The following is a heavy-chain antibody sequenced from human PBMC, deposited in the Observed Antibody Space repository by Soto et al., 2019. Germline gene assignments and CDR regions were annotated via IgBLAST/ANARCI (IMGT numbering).Heavy chain of an antibody. Sequence: QVQLVQSGAEVKKPGASVTVSCKASGYTFPSYDINWVRQATGQGLEWMGWMNPNSGNTGIAQKFQGRITMTRDTFINSAYMELRSLRSEDTAVYYCARGIKYPEYWGQGTLVTVSS. CDR1: GYTFPSYD. V-gene: IGHV1-8*01. D-gene: IGHD6-6*01. CDR2: MNPNSGNT. J-gene: IGHJ4*02. CDR3: ARGIKYPEY.